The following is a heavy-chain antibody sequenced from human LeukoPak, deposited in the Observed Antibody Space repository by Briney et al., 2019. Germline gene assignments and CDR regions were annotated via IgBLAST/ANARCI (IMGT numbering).Heavy chain of an antibody. J-gene: IGHJ4*02. CDR1: GFTFSSYG. Sequence: PGGSLRLSCAASGFTFSSYGMHWVRQAPGKGLEWVAVIWYDGSNKYYADSVKGRLTISRDNSKNTLYLQMNSLRAVDTAVYYCARAGRADGDYHYFDYWGQGTLVTVSS. V-gene: IGHV3-33*01. D-gene: IGHD4-17*01. CDR2: IWYDGSNK. CDR3: ARAGRADGDYHYFDY.